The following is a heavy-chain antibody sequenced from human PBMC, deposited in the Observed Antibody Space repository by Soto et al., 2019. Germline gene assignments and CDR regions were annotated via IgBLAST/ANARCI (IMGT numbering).Heavy chain of an antibody. D-gene: IGHD1-20*01. V-gene: IGHV4-4*02. J-gene: IGHJ6*02. CDR3: ARAPVYYYYYYYGMDV. CDR2: IYHSGST. CDR1: GGSISSSNW. Sequence: SETLSLTCAVSGGSISSSNWWSWVRQPPGKGLEWIGEIYHSGSTNYNPSLKSRVTISVDKSKNQFSLKLSSVTAADTAVYYCARAPVYYYYYYYGMDVWGQGTTVTVSS.